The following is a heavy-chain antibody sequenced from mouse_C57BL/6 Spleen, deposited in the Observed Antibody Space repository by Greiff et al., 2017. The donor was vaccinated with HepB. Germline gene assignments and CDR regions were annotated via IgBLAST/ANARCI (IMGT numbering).Heavy chain of an antibody. V-gene: IGHV1-64*01. CDR3: ARPSTYYYGSSYCFDY. Sequence: QVQLQQPGAELVKPGASVKLSCKASGYTFTSYWMHWVKQRPGQGLEWIGMIHPNSGSTNYNEKFKSKATLTVDKSSSTAYMQLSSLTSEDSAVYYCARPSTYYYGSSYCFDYWGQGTTLTVSS. J-gene: IGHJ2*01. CDR2: IHPNSGST. CDR1: GYTFTSYW. D-gene: IGHD1-1*01.